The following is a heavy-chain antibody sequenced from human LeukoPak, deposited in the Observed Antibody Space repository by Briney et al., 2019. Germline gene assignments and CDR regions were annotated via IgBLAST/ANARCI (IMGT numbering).Heavy chain of an antibody. CDR1: GYKFSDYY. D-gene: IGHD1-26*01. J-gene: IGHJ4*02. Sequence: ASVKISCKASGYKFSDYYVHWVQQAPAKGLEWMGRVNPKNGETMYVGKLLGRISISADTSTNTVYMELSSLRSEDTAVYYCATPSGSYFGYYYFHWWGQGTLVILSS. CDR3: ATPSGSYFGYYYFHW. V-gene: IGHV1-69-2*01. CDR2: VNPKNGET.